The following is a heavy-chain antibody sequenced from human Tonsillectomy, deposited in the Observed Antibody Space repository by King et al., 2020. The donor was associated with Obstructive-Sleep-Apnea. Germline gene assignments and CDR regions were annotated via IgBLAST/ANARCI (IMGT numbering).Heavy chain of an antibody. CDR1: GFTFSSYA. CDR2: IIGSGGSP. V-gene: IGHV3-23*04. Sequence: EVQLVESGGGLVQPGGSLRLSCAASGFTFSSYAMSWVRQAPGKGLEWVSAIIGSGGSPYYADSVKGRFTISRDNSKNTLYLQMNSLRAEDTAVYYCARSRITMVRGPRYGMDVWGQGTTVTVSS. J-gene: IGHJ6*02. D-gene: IGHD3-10*01. CDR3: ARSRITMVRGPRYGMDV.